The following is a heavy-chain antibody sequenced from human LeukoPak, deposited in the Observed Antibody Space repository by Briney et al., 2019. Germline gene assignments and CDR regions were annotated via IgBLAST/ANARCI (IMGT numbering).Heavy chain of an antibody. J-gene: IGHJ4*02. V-gene: IGHV3-21*01. CDR2: ITSGGDYI. D-gene: IGHD3-9*01. CDR1: GFTFNTFN. Sequence: GGSLRLSCAASGFTFNTFNMSWVRQAAGKGLEWVSSITSGGDYIYYADSVKGRFTTSRDNAKNSLSLQLNSLRVEDTAVYYCARGHYDVLAASYKWTPDYWGQGTLVTVSS. CDR3: ARGHYDVLAASYKWTPDY.